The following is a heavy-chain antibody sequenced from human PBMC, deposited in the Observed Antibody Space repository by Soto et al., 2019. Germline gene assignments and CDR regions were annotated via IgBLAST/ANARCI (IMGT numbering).Heavy chain of an antibody. CDR3: AREKGHSNPFDF. J-gene: IGHJ4*02. D-gene: IGHD4-4*01. Sequence: SETRSLHCPVSGYSISNDYYGAWIRQSPGKGLEWIGSFYQTVSTYYNPSLESRVTRLVDIAKNHFSLSLNSVTAADTAVYFCAREKGHSNPFDFWGPGMLVIVSS. CDR2: FYQTVST. V-gene: IGHV4-38-2*02. CDR1: GYSISNDYY.